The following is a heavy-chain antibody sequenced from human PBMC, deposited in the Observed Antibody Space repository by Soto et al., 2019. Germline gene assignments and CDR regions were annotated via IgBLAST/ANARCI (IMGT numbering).Heavy chain of an antibody. J-gene: IGHJ4*02. CDR2: IYYSGST. CDR3: ARLYYDILTGYKLFDY. Sequence: SETLSLTCTVSGGSISSGGYYWSWIRQHPGKGLEWIGYIYYSGSTYYNPSLKSRVTISVDTSKNQFSLKLSSVTATDTAVYYCARLYYDILTGYKLFDYWGQRTLVTVSS. CDR1: GGSISSGGYY. D-gene: IGHD3-9*01. V-gene: IGHV4-31*03.